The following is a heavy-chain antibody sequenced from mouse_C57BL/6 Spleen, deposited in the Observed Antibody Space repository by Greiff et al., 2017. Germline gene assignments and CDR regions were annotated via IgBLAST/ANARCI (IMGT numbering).Heavy chain of an antibody. CDR2: INPYNGGT. D-gene: IGHD1-1*01. V-gene: IGHV1-19*01. J-gene: IGHJ3*01. Sequence: VQLQQSGPVLVKPGASVKMSCKASGYTFTDYYMNWVKQSHGKSLEWIGVINPYNGGTSYNQKFKGKATLTVDKSSSTAYMELNSLTSEDSAVYYCARGGVYYGSSSWFAYWGQGTLVTVSA. CDR3: ARGGVYYGSSSWFAY. CDR1: GYTFTDYY.